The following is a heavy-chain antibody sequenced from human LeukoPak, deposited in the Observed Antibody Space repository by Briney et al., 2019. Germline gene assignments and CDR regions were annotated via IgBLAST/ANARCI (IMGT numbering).Heavy chain of an antibody. D-gene: IGHD3-10*01. Sequence: PGGSLRLSCAASGFTFSSYWMSWVRQAPGKGLEWVANIKQDGSEKYCVDSVKGRFTISRDNAKNSLYLQMNSLRAEDTAVYYCARDHLGGGAMLRGAPHWGQGTLVTVSS. V-gene: IGHV3-7*03. CDR1: GFTFSSYW. J-gene: IGHJ4*02. CDR3: ARDHLGGGAMLRGAPH. CDR2: IKQDGSEK.